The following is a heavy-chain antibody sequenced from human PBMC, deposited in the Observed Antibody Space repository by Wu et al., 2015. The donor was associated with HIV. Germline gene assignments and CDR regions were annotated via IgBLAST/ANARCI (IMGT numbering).Heavy chain of an antibody. CDR2: IIPIFGTA. J-gene: IGHJ6*03. CDR3: ARWGYGDYEGYYYYYMDV. Sequence: QVQLVQSGAEVKKPGSSVKVSCKASGGTFSSYAISWVRQAPGQGLEWMGGIIPIFGTANYAQKFQGRVTITADESTSTAYMELSSLRSEDTAVYYCARWGYGDYEGYYYYYMDVWGKRDQRSPSP. D-gene: IGHD4-17*01. CDR1: GGTFSSYA. V-gene: IGHV1-69*12.